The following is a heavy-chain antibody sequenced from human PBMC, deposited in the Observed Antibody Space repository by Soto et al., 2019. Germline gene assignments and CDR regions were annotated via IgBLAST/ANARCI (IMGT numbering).Heavy chain of an antibody. D-gene: IGHD3-22*01. V-gene: IGHV4-39*01. J-gene: IGHJ5*02. CDR3: ARHVLSLTYYYDSSGSGPRRPFDP. CDR2: IYYSGST. CDR1: GGSISSSSYY. Sequence: QLQLQESGPGLVKPSETLSLTCTVSGGSISSSSYYWGWIRQPPGKGLEWIGSIYYSGSTYYNPSLKSRVTISVDTSKNQFALKLSSVTAADTAVYYCARHVLSLTYYYDSSGSGPRRPFDPWGQGTLVTVSS.